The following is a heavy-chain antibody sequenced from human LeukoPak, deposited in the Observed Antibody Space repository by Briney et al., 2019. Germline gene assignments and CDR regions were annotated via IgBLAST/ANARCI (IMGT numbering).Heavy chain of an antibody. CDR1: GFTFSSYA. V-gene: IGHV3-30*07. Sequence: GRSLRLSCAASGFTFSSYAMHWVRQAPGKGLEWVAVISYDGSNKYYADSVKGRFTISRDNSKNSLYLQMNSLRAEDTAVYYCASSDYPHYWYFDLWGRGTLVTVSS. D-gene: IGHD4-11*01. J-gene: IGHJ2*01. CDR2: ISYDGSNK. CDR3: ASSDYPHYWYFDL.